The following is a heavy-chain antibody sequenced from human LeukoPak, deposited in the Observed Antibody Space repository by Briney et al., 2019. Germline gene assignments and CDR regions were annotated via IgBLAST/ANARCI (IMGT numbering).Heavy chain of an antibody. Sequence: PSETLSLTCNVAGGSISSSNYYWGWIRQLPGKGLEWIGSIYYSGSTYYNPSLKSRVTISVDTSKNQFSLKLSSVTAADTAVYYCASVRRWEQWLGDARYWGQGTLVTVSS. CDR3: ASVRRWEQWLGDARY. J-gene: IGHJ4*02. CDR1: GGSISSSNYY. CDR2: IYYSGST. V-gene: IGHV4-39*07. D-gene: IGHD6-19*01.